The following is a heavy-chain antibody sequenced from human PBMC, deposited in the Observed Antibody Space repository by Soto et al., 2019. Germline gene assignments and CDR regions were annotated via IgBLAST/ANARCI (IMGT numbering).Heavy chain of an antibody. V-gene: IGHV3-23*01. CDR3: AKALSDGDSSGYYAFDI. J-gene: IGHJ3*02. CDR2: ISGSGGST. D-gene: IGHD3-22*01. CDR1: GFTFSSYA. Sequence: GGSLRLSCAASGFTFSSYAMSWVRQAPGKRLEWVSAISGSGGSTYYAGSVKGRFTISRDNSKNTLCLQMNSLRAEDTAVDYCAKALSDGDSSGYYAFDIWGQGTMVTVS.